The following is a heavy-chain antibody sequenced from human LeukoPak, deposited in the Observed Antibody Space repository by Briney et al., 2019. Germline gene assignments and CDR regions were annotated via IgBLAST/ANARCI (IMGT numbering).Heavy chain of an antibody. Sequence: GGSLRLSCAASGFTFSSYWMHWVRQAPGKGLVWVSRIKSDGSSTSYADSVKGRFTISRDNAKNTLYLRMNSLRAEDTAVYYCAREVVHYYGMDVWGKGTTVTVSS. CDR1: GFTFSSYW. CDR3: AREVVHYYGMDV. D-gene: IGHD2-15*01. J-gene: IGHJ6*04. V-gene: IGHV3-74*01. CDR2: IKSDGSST.